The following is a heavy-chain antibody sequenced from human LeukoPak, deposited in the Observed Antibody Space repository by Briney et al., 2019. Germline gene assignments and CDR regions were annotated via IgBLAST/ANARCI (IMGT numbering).Heavy chain of an antibody. CDR3: ARPLVEMATTPSYYYYYYMDV. J-gene: IGHJ6*03. D-gene: IGHD5-24*01. V-gene: IGHV1-69*13. Sequence: SVKVSFKASGGTFSSYAISWVRQAPGQGLEWLGGIILIFGTANYAHKFQGRVTITADESTSTAYMDLSSLRSEDTAVYYCARPLVEMATTPSYYYYYYMDVWGKGTTVTVSS. CDR1: GGTFSSYA. CDR2: IILIFGTA.